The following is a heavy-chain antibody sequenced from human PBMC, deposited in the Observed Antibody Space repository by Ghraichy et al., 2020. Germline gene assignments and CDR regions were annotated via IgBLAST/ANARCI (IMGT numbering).Heavy chain of an antibody. J-gene: IGHJ3*02. CDR1: GFTFSSYS. D-gene: IGHD5-18*01. CDR3: ARPTGYSYGSETNAFDI. V-gene: IGHV3-21*01. CDR2: ISSSSSYI. Sequence: GGSLRLSCAASGFTFSSYSMNWVRQAPGKGLEWVSSISSSSSYIYYADSVKGRFTISRDNAKNSLYLQMNSLRAEDTAVYYCARPTGYSYGSETNAFDIWGQGTMVTVSS.